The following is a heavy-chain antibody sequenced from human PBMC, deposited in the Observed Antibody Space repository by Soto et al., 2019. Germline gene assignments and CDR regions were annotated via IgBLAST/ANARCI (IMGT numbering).Heavy chain of an antibody. V-gene: IGHV4-59*01. CDR1: GGSISSYY. D-gene: IGHD6-19*01. Sequence: KQSPTLSLTCTVSGGSISSYYWSWIRQPPGKGLEWIGYIYYSGSTNYNPSLKSRVTISVDTSKNQFSLKLSSVTAADTAVYYCARARRGGRLAVAASYYFDYWGQGTLVTVSS. CDR2: IYYSGST. J-gene: IGHJ4*02. CDR3: ARARRGGRLAVAASYYFDY.